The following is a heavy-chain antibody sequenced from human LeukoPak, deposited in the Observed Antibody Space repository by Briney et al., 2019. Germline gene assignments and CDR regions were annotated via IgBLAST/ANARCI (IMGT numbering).Heavy chain of an antibody. CDR3: ARDATQYLRYGYFDY. V-gene: IGHV3-21*01. Sequence: PGGSLRLSCAASGVTFSSSARNWVRQAPGKGLEWVSSINQISSHIYYAESVRGRFSISRDNAKNSVYLQMNSLRAEDTAIYYCARDATQYLRYGYFDYWGPGTLVTVSS. CDR1: GVTFSSSA. D-gene: IGHD3-9*01. CDR2: INQISSHI. J-gene: IGHJ4*02.